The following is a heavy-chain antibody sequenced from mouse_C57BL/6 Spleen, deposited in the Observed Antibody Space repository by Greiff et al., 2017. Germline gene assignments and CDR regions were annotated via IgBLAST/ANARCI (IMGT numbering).Heavy chain of an antibody. J-gene: IGHJ2*01. CDR2: INPSTGGT. CDR1: GYSFTGYY. CDR3: ARDAHGY. V-gene: IGHV1-43*01. Sequence: VQLKESGPELVKPGASVKISCKASGYSFTGYYMHWVKQSSEKSLEWIGEINPSTGGTSYNQKFKGKATLTVDKSSSTAYMQLKSLTSEDSAVYYCARDAHGYWGQGTTLTVSS.